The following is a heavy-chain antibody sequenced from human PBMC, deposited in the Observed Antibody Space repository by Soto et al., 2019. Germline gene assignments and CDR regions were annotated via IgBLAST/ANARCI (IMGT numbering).Heavy chain of an antibody. CDR1: GGTFSSYA. CDR3: ASATVTVTTTGYYYYGMDV. D-gene: IGHD4-4*01. V-gene: IGHV1-69*06. CDR2: IIPIFGTA. J-gene: IGHJ6*02. Sequence: SVKVSCKASGGTFSSYAISWVRQAPGQGLEWMGGIIPIFGTANYAQKFQGRVTITADKSTSTAYMELSSLRSEDTAVCYCASATVTVTTTGYYYYGMDVWGQGTTVTVSS.